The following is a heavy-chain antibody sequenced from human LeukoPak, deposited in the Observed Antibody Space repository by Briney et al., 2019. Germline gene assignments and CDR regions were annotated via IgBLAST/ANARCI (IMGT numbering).Heavy chain of an antibody. V-gene: IGHV3-30-3*01. Sequence: GGSLRLSCAASGFTLSSYAMHWVRQASGKGLEWVAVISYDGSNKYYVDSVKGRFTISRDNSKNTLYLQMNSLRADDTAVYYCARGLAAAGTRGPYWGQGTLVTVSS. CDR1: GFTLSSYA. CDR3: ARGLAAAGTRGPY. J-gene: IGHJ4*02. CDR2: ISYDGSNK. D-gene: IGHD6-13*01.